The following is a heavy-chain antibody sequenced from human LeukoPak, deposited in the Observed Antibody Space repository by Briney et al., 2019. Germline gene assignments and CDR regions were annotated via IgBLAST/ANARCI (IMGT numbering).Heavy chain of an antibody. V-gene: IGHV3-74*01. D-gene: IGHD2-21*02. Sequence: PGGSLRLSCAASGFTFSSYWMHWVRQAPGKGLVWVSRINSDGSSTSYADSVKGRFTISRDNAKNTLYLQMNSLRAEDTAVYYCARGGAYCGGDCYFGFDYWGQGTLVTVSS. CDR3: ARGGAYCGGDCYFGFDY. CDR2: INSDGSST. J-gene: IGHJ4*02. CDR1: GFTFSSYW.